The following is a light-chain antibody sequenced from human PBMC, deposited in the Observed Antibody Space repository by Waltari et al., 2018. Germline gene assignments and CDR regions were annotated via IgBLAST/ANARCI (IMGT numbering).Light chain of an antibody. V-gene: IGLV1-44*01. Sequence: QSVLTQPPSASGTPGQRVTISCSGSTSNIGNNHVNWYQQLPGTAPKVLIYNDNERPWGVPDRFSGSKSCPSAALAISRLQSDDEAYYYCTSRDDSQNVWVFGGGTKVTVL. CDR1: TSNIGNNH. J-gene: IGLJ3*02. CDR2: NDN. CDR3: TSRDDSQNVWV.